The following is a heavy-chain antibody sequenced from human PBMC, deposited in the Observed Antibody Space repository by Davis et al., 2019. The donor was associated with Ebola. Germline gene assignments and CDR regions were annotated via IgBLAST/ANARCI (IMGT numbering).Heavy chain of an antibody. CDR2: INAGNGNT. D-gene: IGHD6-6*01. V-gene: IGHV1-3*01. Sequence: AASVKVSCKASGYTFTSYAMNWVRQAPGQGLEWMGWINAGNGNTKYSQKFQGRVTITRDTSASTAYMELSSLRSEDTAVYYCAGHSSSRYYYYYGMDVWGQGTTVTVSS. J-gene: IGHJ6*02. CDR3: AGHSSSRYYYYYGMDV. CDR1: GYTFTSYA.